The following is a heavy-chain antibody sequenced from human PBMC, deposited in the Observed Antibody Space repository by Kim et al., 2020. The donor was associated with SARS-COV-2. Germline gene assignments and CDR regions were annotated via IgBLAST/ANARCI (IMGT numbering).Heavy chain of an antibody. V-gene: IGHV4-59*08. CDR3: ARLSVYSYGPDY. CDR2: IYYSGST. D-gene: IGHD5-18*01. CDR1: GGSISSYY. J-gene: IGHJ4*02. Sequence: SETLSLTCTVSGGSISSYYWSWIRQPPGKGLEWIGYIYYSGSTNYNPSLKSRVTISVDTSKNQFSLKLSSVTAADTAVYYCARLSVYSYGPDYWGQGTLVTVSS.